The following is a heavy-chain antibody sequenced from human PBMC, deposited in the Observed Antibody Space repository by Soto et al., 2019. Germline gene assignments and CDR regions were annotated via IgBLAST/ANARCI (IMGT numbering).Heavy chain of an antibody. J-gene: IGHJ4*02. CDR1: GVSIRTTSYY. Sequence: QLQLQESGPGLVRPSATLSLPCTVSGVSIRTTSYYWGWIRQSPGKGLEWIGTIYYSGKTYYHPALKSRVTISVDTSNNRFALKLSSVTAADTAVYYCARHGSYWGQGTLVTVSS. V-gene: IGHV4-39*01. CDR3: ARHGSY. CDR2: IYYSGKT.